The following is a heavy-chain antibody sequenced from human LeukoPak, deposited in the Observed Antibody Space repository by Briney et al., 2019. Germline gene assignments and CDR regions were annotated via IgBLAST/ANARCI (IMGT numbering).Heavy chain of an antibody. D-gene: IGHD5-24*01. V-gene: IGHV3-30-3*01. Sequence: GGSLRLSCAASGFTFSSYAMHWVRQAPGKGLEWVAVISYDGSNKYYADSVKGRFTISRDNSKNTLYLQMNSLRAEDTAVYYCARVQRSRDGYNYLSYWGQGTLVTVSS. J-gene: IGHJ4*02. CDR1: GFTFSSYA. CDR2: ISYDGSNK. CDR3: ARVQRSRDGYNYLSY.